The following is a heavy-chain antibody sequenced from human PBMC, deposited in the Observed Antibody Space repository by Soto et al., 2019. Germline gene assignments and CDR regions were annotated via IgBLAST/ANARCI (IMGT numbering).Heavy chain of an antibody. D-gene: IGHD5-18*01. Sequence: SVKVSCKASGGTFSSYAISWVRQAPGQGLEWMGGIIPIFVTANYAQKFQGRVTITADKSTSTAYMELSSRRSEDTAVYYCASDIRYFRGGYSYGWEQRYYYYGMDVWRKETTVTVSS. CDR3: ASDIRYFRGGYSYGWEQRYYYYGMDV. CDR1: GGTFSSYA. J-gene: IGHJ6*04. V-gene: IGHV1-69*06. CDR2: IIPIFVTA.